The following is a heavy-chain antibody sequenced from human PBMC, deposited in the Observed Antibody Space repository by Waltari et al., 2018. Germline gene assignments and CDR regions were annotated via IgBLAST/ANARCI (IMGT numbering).Heavy chain of an antibody. CDR1: GYSISSGYY. D-gene: IGHD3-16*01. CDR3: ARQARRQGGFDY. V-gene: IGHV4-38-2*02. CDR2: IYHSGST. Sequence: QVQLQESGPGLVKPSETLSLTCTVSGYSISSGYYWGWIRQPPGKGLEWIGSIYHSGSTYYNPSLKSRVTISVDTSKNQFSLKLSSVTAADTAVYYCARQARRQGGFDYWGQGTLVTVSS. J-gene: IGHJ4*02.